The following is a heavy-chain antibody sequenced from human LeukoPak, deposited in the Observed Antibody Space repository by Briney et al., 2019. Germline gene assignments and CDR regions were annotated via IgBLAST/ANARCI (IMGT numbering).Heavy chain of an antibody. J-gene: IGHJ4*02. Sequence: SETLSLTCAVYGGSFSGYYWSWIRQPPGKGLEWIGEINHSGSTNYNPSLKSRVTISVDTSKNQFSLKLSFVTAADTAVYYCARGGGSGYYYFAPIWYFDYWGQGTLVTVSS. CDR2: INHSGST. V-gene: IGHV4-34*01. D-gene: IGHD3-3*01. CDR3: ARGGGSGYYYFAPIWYFDY. CDR1: GGSFSGYY.